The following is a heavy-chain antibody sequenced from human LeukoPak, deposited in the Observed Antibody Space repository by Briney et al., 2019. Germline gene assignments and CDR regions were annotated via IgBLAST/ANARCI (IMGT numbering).Heavy chain of an antibody. CDR1: GYSFTSYW. CDR2: IYPGDSDT. V-gene: IGHV5-51*01. D-gene: IGHD4-17*01. CDR3: ASWGTVIMTGDAFDI. Sequence: GESLKISCKGSGYSFTSYWIGWVRRMPGKGLEWMGIIYPGDSDTRYSPSFQGQVTISADKSISTAYLQWSSLKASDTALYYCASWGTVIMTGDAFDIWGQGTMVTVSS. J-gene: IGHJ3*02.